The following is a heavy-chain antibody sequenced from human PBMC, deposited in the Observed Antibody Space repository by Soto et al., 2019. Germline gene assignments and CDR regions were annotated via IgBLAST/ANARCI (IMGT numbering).Heavy chain of an antibody. CDR1: GFTFSRYA. D-gene: IGHD4-17*01. CDR2: ITGSGGGT. V-gene: IGHV3-23*01. CDR3: ARDPNGDYVGAFDD. Sequence: EVQLLESGGGLVQPGGSLRLSCVASGFTFSRYALTWVRQAPGRGLGWVSSITGSGGGTDYADSVRGRFTISRDNSENTLYLQMNSLRAEDTALYYCARDPNGDYVGAFDDWGQGTLVTVSS. J-gene: IGHJ4*02.